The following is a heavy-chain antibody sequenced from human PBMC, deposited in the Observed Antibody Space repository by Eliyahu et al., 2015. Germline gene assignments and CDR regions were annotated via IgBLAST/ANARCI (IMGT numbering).Heavy chain of an antibody. D-gene: IGHD1-26*01. V-gene: IGHV3-23*01. Sequence: EVQLLESGGGLVQPGGSLRLSCXASGFTFSTFAXTWVRQAPGKGLEWVSFISGSGGGTYYADSVKGRFTISRDNSRNTLYLQMNSLRAEDTAMYYCAKFGAPQTRYTGRYHAFDYWGQGTLVTVSS. CDR3: AKFGAPQTRYTGRYHAFDY. CDR2: ISGSGGGT. J-gene: IGHJ4*02. CDR1: GFTFSTFA.